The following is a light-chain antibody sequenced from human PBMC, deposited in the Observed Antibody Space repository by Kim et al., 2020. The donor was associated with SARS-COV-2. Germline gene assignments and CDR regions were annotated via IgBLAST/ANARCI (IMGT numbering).Light chain of an antibody. Sequence: GQSVTISCTVTSSDVGASQYVSWYQQHPGKAPKLMIYHVGKRPSGVSNRFSGSKSGNTASLTISGLQAEDEADYYCSSYTNSGTYVFGTGTKVTVL. CDR1: SSDVGASQY. CDR3: SSYTNSGTYV. CDR2: HVG. J-gene: IGLJ1*01. V-gene: IGLV2-14*04.